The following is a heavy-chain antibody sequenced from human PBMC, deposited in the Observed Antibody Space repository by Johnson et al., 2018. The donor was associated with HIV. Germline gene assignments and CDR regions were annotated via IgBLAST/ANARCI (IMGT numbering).Heavy chain of an antibody. V-gene: IGHV3-23*01. J-gene: IGHJ3*02. CDR3: ARGRKDIEAADGLDNDAFDM. CDR2: ISGSGGST. Sequence: EVQLLESGGGLVQPGGSLRLSCAASGFTFSSYAMSWVRQAPGKGLEWVSAISGSGGSTYYADSVKGRFTISRDNSKDTLYLQMDSLRAEDSSLYYCARGRKDIEAADGLDNDAFDMWGQGTLVTVSS. CDR1: GFTFSSYA. D-gene: IGHD6-13*01.